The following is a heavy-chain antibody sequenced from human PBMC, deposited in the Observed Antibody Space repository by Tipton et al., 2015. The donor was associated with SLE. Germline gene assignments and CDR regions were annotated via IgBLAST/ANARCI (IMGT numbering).Heavy chain of an antibody. Sequence: TLSLTCTVSGGSIRSGDYYWSWIRQHPGKGLEWIGYIHDSGATFYNPSLRSRSAISVDTSQNQFSLRLTSVTAADTAVYYCARGDYSNYLREKWFDPWGQGTLVTVSS. V-gene: IGHV4-31*03. J-gene: IGHJ5*02. CDR3: ARGDYSNYLREKWFDP. D-gene: IGHD4-11*01. CDR2: IHDSGAT. CDR1: GGSIRSGDYY.